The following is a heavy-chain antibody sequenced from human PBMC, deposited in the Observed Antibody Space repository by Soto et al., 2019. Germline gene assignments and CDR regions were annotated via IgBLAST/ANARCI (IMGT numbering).Heavy chain of an antibody. CDR3: AHRLEGYVSGWSQVCFDY. V-gene: IGHV2-5*02. CDR2: IYWDDDK. J-gene: IGHJ4*02. Sequence: QITLKESGPTQVKPTQTLTLTCSFSGFSISTTGVGVGWIRQPPGKALEWLAVIYWDDDKRYSPSLQSRLSISKDASKNQVVLTMTNMDPVDTATYYCAHRLEGYVSGWSQVCFDYWGRGAPVTVSS. D-gene: IGHD6-19*01. CDR1: GFSISTTGVG.